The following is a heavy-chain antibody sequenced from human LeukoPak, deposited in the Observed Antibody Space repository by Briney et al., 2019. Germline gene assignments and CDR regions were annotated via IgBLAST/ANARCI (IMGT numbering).Heavy chain of an antibody. J-gene: IGHJ5*02. CDR2: IYTSWST. CDR3: ARVDGYSSSSWGTYNWFDP. V-gene: IGHV4-61*02. Sequence: PSETLSLTCTVSGGSISSGSYYWSWIRQPAGKGLEWIGRIYTSWSTNYNPSLKSRVTISVDASKNQFSLKLSSVTAADTAVYYCARVDGYSSSSWGTYNWFDPWGQGTLVTVSS. CDR1: GGSISSGSYY. D-gene: IGHD6-6*01.